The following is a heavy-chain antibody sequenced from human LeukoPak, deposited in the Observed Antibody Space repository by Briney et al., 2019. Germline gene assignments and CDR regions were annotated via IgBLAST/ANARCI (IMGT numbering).Heavy chain of an antibody. Sequence: SETLSLTCAVYGGSFSGYYWSWIRQPPGKGLEWIGEINHSGSTNYNPSLKSRVTISVDTSKNQFSLKLSSVTAADTAVYYCARARGVWSGYSNYYYYYYMDVGGKGTTVTVSS. V-gene: IGHV4-34*01. CDR2: INHSGST. CDR1: GGSFSGYY. D-gene: IGHD3-3*01. J-gene: IGHJ6*03. CDR3: ARARGVWSGYSNYYYYYYMDV.